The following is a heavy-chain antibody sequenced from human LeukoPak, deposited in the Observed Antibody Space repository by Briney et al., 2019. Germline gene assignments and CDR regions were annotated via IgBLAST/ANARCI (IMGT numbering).Heavy chain of an antibody. D-gene: IGHD3-10*01. Sequence: GGSLRLSCAASGFTFSNYSMNCVRQAPGKGLEWVSYISSSSSTIYYADSVKGRFTISRDNAKNSLYLQMNSLRAEDTAVYYCVKVRIIMVRGVTTEYKFDYRAQEPLVTVSS. CDR1: GFTFSNYS. J-gene: IGHJ4*02. CDR3: VKVRIIMVRGVTTEYKFDY. V-gene: IGHV3-48*01. CDR2: ISSSSSTI.